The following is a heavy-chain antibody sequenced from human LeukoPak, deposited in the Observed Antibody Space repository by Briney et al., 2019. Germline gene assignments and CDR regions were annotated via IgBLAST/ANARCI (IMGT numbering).Heavy chain of an antibody. D-gene: IGHD1-26*01. J-gene: IGHJ4*02. CDR1: GVTFSSYA. CDR3: AKGDRSGSYSYFDY. V-gene: IGHV3-23*01. CDR2: VSGSGGST. Sequence: GGSLRLSCAASGVTFSSYAMSWVRHAPGKGLEWVSAVSGSGGSTYYADSVKGRFTISRDNSKNTLYLQMNSLRAEDTAVYYCAKGDRSGSYSYFDYWGQGTLVTVSS.